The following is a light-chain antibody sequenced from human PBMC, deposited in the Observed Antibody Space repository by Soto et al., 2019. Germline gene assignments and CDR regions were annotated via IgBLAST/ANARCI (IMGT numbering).Light chain of an antibody. CDR1: SSDVGAYNY. CDR2: EVT. J-gene: IGLJ3*02. CDR3: SSDAAHGV. Sequence: QSVLTQPPSASGSPGQSVTISCTGTSSDVGAYNYVSWYQQHPGKAPKLIIYEVTKRPSGVPDRFSGSKSDNTASLTVSGPQAEAEADYYCSSDAAHGVFGGGTPLTVL. V-gene: IGLV2-8*01.